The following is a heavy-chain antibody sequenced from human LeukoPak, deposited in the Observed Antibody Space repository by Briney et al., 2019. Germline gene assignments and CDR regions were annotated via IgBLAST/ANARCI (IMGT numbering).Heavy chain of an antibody. CDR2: ITRNSDKT. V-gene: IGHV3-23*01. Sequence: GGSLRLSCAASGFSFSNYAMSWVRQAPGKGLEWVSAITRNSDKTYYADSGKGRFTVSRDDSKNTLYLQMNSLRAEDTAVYYCAKPLTAHDYGGGIGYWGQGTLVTVSS. CDR3: AKPLTAHDYGGGIGY. J-gene: IGHJ4*02. CDR1: GFSFSNYA. D-gene: IGHD4-23*01.